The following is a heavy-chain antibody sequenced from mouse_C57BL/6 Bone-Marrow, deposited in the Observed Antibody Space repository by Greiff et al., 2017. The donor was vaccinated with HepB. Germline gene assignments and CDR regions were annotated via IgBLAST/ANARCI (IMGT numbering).Heavy chain of an antibody. Sequence: VKLKESGPGLVAPSQSLSITCTVSGFSLTSYGVHWVRQPPGKGLEWLVVIWSDGSTTYNSALKSRLSISKDNSKSQVFLKMNSLQTDDTAMYYCARQGAYYSNSYAMDYWGQGTSVTVSS. CDR2: IWSDGST. D-gene: IGHD2-5*01. V-gene: IGHV2-6-1*01. J-gene: IGHJ4*01. CDR1: GFSLTSYG. CDR3: ARQGAYYSNSYAMDY.